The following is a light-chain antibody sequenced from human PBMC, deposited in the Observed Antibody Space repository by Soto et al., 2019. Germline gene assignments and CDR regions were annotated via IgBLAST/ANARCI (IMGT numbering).Light chain of an antibody. V-gene: IGLV1-51*02. CDR2: ENN. Sequence: QSVLTQPPSVSAAPGQKVTISCSGSSSNIGNNYVSWYQQLPGTAPKLVIYENNKRPSGIPDRFSGSKSGTSATLGITGLQTGDEADYYCGTWDSSLSAHYVFGTGTQLTVL. J-gene: IGLJ1*01. CDR3: GTWDSSLSAHYV. CDR1: SSNIGNNY.